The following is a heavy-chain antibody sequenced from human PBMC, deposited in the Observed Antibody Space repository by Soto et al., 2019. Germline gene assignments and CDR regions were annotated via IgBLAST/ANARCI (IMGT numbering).Heavy chain of an antibody. V-gene: IGHV5-51*01. J-gene: IGHJ4*02. CDR2: IYPGDSDT. Sequence: GESLKISCKGSGYDFSSYCIAWVRQMPGKGLEWMGMIYPGDSDTKYSPSFQGRVTISADRSTSTAYLHWGSLTASDTAMYFCARREKWHDFEYWGQGALLTLST. CDR3: ARREKWHDFEY. CDR1: GYDFSSYC. D-gene: IGHD5-12*01.